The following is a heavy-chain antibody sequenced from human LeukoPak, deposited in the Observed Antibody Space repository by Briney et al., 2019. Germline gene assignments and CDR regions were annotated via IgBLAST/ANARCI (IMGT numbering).Heavy chain of an antibody. D-gene: IGHD2-2*01. Sequence: GGSLRLSCAASGFTFSSYWMSWVRQAPGKGLEWVANIKQDGSEKYYVDSVKGRFAISRDNAKNSLYLQMNSLRAEDTAVYYCASGYCGSTNCPNWFDPWGQGILVTVSS. CDR2: IKQDGSEK. CDR3: ASGYCGSTNCPNWFDP. V-gene: IGHV3-7*01. J-gene: IGHJ5*02. CDR1: GFTFSSYW.